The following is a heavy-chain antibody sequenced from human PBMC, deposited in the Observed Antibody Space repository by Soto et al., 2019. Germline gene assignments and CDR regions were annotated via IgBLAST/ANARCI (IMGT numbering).Heavy chain of an antibody. CDR2: ISYDGSNK. CDR3: ARDRYPYGMDV. J-gene: IGHJ6*02. CDR1: GFTFSSYA. V-gene: IGHV3-30*14. Sequence: GGSLRLSCASSGFTFSSYAMHWVRQAPGKGLEWVAVISYDGSNKYYADAVKGRFTISRDNSKNTIYLQMYTLRAEDTAIYYCARDRYPYGMDVWGQGTTVTVSS. D-gene: IGHD2-2*01.